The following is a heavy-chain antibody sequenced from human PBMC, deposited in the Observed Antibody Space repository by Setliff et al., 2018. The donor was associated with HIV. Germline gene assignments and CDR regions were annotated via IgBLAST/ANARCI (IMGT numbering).Heavy chain of an antibody. CDR2: INHSGNT. D-gene: IGHD6-19*01. CDR1: GGSFSGFY. J-gene: IGHJ5*02. CDR3: ARKPPNIAVKTWFDP. Sequence: NPSETLSLTCAVYGGSFSGFYWTWIRQPPGKGLEWVGEINHSGNTNYNPSLKSRVTISVDTSKKQFSLKLNSVIAADTAVYFCARKPPNIAVKTWFDPWGQGTLVTVSS. V-gene: IGHV4-34*01.